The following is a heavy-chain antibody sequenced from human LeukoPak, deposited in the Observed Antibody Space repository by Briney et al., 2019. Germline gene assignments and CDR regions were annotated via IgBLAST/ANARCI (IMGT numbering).Heavy chain of an antibody. Sequence: QPSETLSLTCAAYGGSSSGYYWSWIRQPPGKGLEWIGEINHSGSANYNPSLKSRVTISVDTSKNQFSLKLSSVTAADTAVYYCARVESGFDPWGQGTLVTVSS. CDR1: GGSSSGYY. J-gene: IGHJ5*02. CDR3: ARVESGFDP. V-gene: IGHV4-34*01. CDR2: INHSGSA.